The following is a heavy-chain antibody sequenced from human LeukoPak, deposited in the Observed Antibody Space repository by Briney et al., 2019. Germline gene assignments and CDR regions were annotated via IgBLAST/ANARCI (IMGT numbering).Heavy chain of an antibody. J-gene: IGHJ4*02. CDR1: GFTFGSYA. CDR2: ISGSGFSI. CDR3: AKNTSGWYFDY. Sequence: GGSLSLSCAASGFTFGSYAMSWVRQAPGKGLEWVSSISGSGFSIYYADSVKGRFTISRDNSKNTLYLQMNSLRAEDTAVYYCAKNTSGWYFDYWGQGTLVTVSS. V-gene: IGHV3-23*01. D-gene: IGHD6-19*01.